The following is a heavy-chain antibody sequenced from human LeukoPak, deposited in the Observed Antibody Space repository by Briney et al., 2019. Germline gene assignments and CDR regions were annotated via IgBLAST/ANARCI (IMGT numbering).Heavy chain of an antibody. Sequence: VASVKVSCKASGFTFTSSAMQWVRQARGQRLEWIGWIVVGSGNTNYAQKFQERVTITRDMSTSTAYMELSSLRSEDTAVYYCAADMYCGGDCSPYYFDYWGQGTLVTVSS. CDR1: GFTFTSSA. J-gene: IGHJ4*02. CDR2: IVVGSGNT. D-gene: IGHD2-21*02. CDR3: AADMYCGGDCSPYYFDY. V-gene: IGHV1-58*02.